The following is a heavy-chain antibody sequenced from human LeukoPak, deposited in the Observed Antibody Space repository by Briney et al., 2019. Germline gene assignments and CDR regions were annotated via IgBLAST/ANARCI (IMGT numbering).Heavy chain of an antibody. Sequence: SETLSLTCTVSGGSISSYYWSWIRQPAGKGLEWIGRIYTSGSTNYNPSLKSRVTMSVDTSKNQFSLKLSSVTAADTAVYYCARDGYYYDSSGYYEKMYYFDYWGQETLVTVSS. CDR2: IYTSGST. CDR3: ARDGYYYDSSGYYEKMYYFDY. D-gene: IGHD3-22*01. J-gene: IGHJ4*02. CDR1: GGSISSYY. V-gene: IGHV4-4*07.